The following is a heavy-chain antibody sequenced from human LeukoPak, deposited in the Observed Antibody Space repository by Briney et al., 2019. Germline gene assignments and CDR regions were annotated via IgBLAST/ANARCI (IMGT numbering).Heavy chain of an antibody. V-gene: IGHV3-30*02. J-gene: IGHJ4*02. CDR1: GFTFNRYA. D-gene: IGHD3-22*01. Sequence: GGSLRLSCAASGFTFNRYAMNWVRQAPGKGLEWVAFIWYDGSNKYYADSVKGRFTISRDNSKNTLYLQMNSLRAEDTAVYYCAKDERGYYDSSGYFGAIDYWGQGSLVTVSS. CDR2: IWYDGSNK. CDR3: AKDERGYYDSSGYFGAIDY.